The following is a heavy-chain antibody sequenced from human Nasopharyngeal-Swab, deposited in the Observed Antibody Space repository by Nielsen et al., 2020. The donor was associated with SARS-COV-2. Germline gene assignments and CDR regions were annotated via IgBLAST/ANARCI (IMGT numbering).Heavy chain of an antibody. Sequence: SETLSLTCTVSGGSISSGSYYWSWIRQPAGKGLEWIGRIYTSGSTNYNPSLKSRVTISVDTSKNQFSLKLSPVTAADTAVYYCARNVYVHDAFDIWGQGTMVTVSS. V-gene: IGHV4-61*02. J-gene: IGHJ3*02. CDR1: GGSISSGSYY. CDR2: IYTSGST. D-gene: IGHD3-10*02. CDR3: ARNVYVHDAFDI.